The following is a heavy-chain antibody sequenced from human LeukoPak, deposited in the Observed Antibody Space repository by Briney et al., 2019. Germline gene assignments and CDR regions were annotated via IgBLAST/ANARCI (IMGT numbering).Heavy chain of an antibody. CDR1: VCTFSSYA. D-gene: IGHD2-15*01. CDR3: ARDSYCSGGSCYHNFDY. CDR2: ISYDGSNK. Sequence: SVPLSCPGSVCTFSSYAMHWVRPAACKGRAGVAGISYDGSNKYYADSVKGRFTISRDNPKNTLYLQMNSLRAEDTAVYYCARDSYCSGGSCYHNFDYWGQGTLVTVSS. J-gene: IGHJ4*02. V-gene: IGHV3-30*04.